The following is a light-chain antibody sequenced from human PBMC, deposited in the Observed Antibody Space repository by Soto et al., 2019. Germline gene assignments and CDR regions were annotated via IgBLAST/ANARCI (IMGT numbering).Light chain of an antibody. J-gene: IGKJ5*01. CDR3: MQSTQLPPT. Sequence: DVVMTQTPLSLSVAPGQPASISCKSSQSLLHITGETFLFWYLQKPGQSPQLLIYEVSTRVSGVPDRFSGSGSGTDFTLEISRVETDDVGIYYCMQSTQLPPTFGQGIRLGIE. V-gene: IGKV2D-29*02. CDR2: EVS. CDR1: QSLLHITGETF.